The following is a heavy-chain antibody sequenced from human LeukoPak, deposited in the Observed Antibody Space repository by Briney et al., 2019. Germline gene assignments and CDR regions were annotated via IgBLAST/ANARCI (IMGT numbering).Heavy chain of an antibody. J-gene: IGHJ4*02. D-gene: IGHD6-6*01. CDR2: IYTSGST. CDR1: GGSISSGSYY. Sequence: SETLSLTCTVSGGSISSGSYYWSWIRPPAGKGLEWIGRIYTSGSTNYTPSLKSRVTISVDTSKNQFSLKLSSVTAADTAVYYCAGGTIAARRPFDYWGQGTLVTVSS. V-gene: IGHV4-61*02. CDR3: AGGTIAARRPFDY.